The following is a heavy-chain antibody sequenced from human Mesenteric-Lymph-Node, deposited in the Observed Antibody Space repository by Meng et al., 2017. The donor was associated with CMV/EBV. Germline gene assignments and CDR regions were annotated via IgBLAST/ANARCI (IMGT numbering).Heavy chain of an antibody. CDR3: ARRFCTGTGCYAPLDY. CDR1: GYDFTTYW. J-gene: IGHJ4*02. D-gene: IGHD2-2*01. Sequence: GGSLRLSCKASGYDFTTYWIGWMRQMPGKGLEWMGIIYPGDSSTKYSPSFQGQVTMSADKSITTAYLQWSRLKASDTAMYYCARRFCTGTGCYAPLDYWGQGTQVTVSS. V-gene: IGHV5-51*01. CDR2: IYPGDSST.